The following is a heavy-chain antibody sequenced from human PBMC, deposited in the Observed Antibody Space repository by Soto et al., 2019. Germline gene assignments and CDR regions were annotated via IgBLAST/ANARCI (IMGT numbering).Heavy chain of an antibody. V-gene: IGHV3-53*01. CDR2: IYSGESK. Sequence: PVGSLRLSCAASVFTVSSNYMSWVRHSPGKWLEWVSVIYSGESKLYADSVKGRFTISRDNFKNTLYLQTNSLRAEDTAVYYCARDPSRSSYIGWFDPWGQGASVTVSS. CDR3: ARDPSRSSYIGWFDP. CDR1: VFTVSSNY. J-gene: IGHJ5*02. D-gene: IGHD6-6*01.